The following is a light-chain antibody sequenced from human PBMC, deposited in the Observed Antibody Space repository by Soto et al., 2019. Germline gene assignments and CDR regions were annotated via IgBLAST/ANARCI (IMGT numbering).Light chain of an antibody. J-gene: IGLJ2*01. Sequence: QSALTQPASVSGSPGQSITISCTGSSNDVGGYNYVSWYQHHPGKAPKLIIYDVTDRPSGVSNRFSGSKSGNTASLTISGLQAEDEADYYCSSYTSINTLDVVFGGGTKLTVL. CDR1: SNDVGGYNY. V-gene: IGLV2-14*03. CDR3: SSYTSINTLDVV. CDR2: DVT.